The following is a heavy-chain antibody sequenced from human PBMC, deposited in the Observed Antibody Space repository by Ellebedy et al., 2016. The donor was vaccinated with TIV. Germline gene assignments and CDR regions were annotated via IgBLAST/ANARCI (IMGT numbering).Heavy chain of an antibody. CDR1: GFTVSSNY. CDR3: ARDRVTDAMDV. D-gene: IGHD2-8*02. V-gene: IGHV3-53*01. J-gene: IGHJ6*02. Sequence: GESLKISCAASGFTVSSNYMSWVRQAPGKGLEWVSISYSSGSTNYADSLKGRFTISRDNSKNTLYLHMNSLRAEDTAVYYCARDRVTDAMDVWGQGTTVTVSS. CDR2: SYSSGST.